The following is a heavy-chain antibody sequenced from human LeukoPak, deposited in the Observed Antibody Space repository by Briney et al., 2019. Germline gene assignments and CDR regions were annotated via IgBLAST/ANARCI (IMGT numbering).Heavy chain of an antibody. CDR2: IDPGDSDT. Sequence: GESLKISCEGSGYSFSSHWSAWVRQRPGKGLEWMGIIDPGDSDTRYSPSFQGQVTVSADKSTRTAYVQWRSLDASDTAMYYCARRQLGSDTFDVWGQGTMVTV. CDR3: ARRQLGSDTFDV. V-gene: IGHV5-51*01. J-gene: IGHJ3*01. CDR1: GYSFSSHW. D-gene: IGHD6-13*01.